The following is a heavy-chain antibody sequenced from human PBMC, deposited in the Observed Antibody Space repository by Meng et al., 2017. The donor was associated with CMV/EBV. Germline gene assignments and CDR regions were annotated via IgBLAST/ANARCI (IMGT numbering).Heavy chain of an antibody. CDR3: AKRSQWMLGLYYYYGLDV. V-gene: IGHV5-51*01. CDR2: IYPGDSDT. CDR1: GYSFTSYW. J-gene: IGHJ6*02. D-gene: IGHD2-8*01. Sequence: GGSLRLSCKVSGYSFTSYWIGWVRQMPGKGVEWMGIIYPGDSDTRYSQSFQGQVTISRDNSKNTLYLQMNSLRAEDTALYYCAKRSQWMLGLYYYYGLDVWGQGTTVTVSS.